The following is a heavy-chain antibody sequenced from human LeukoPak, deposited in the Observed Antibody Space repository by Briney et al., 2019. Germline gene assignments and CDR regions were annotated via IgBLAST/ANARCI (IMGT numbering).Heavy chain of an antibody. V-gene: IGHV4-39*01. CDR3: ARHRPSRDWFDP. CDR2: IRSGGGT. J-gene: IGHJ5*02. Sequence: SETLSLTCSVSGDSIGGSDYYWDWIRQPPGKELEWIGNIRSGGGTYYVPSLKSRVTMSVDTSKNQFSLNLNSVTAADTAVYYCARHRPSRDWFDPWSQGTLVTVSS. CDR1: GDSIGGSDYY.